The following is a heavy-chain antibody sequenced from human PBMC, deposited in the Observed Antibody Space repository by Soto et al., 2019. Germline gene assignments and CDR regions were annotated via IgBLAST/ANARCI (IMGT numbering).Heavy chain of an antibody. CDR3: AKDVAADLYYFDY. Sequence: EVQLLESGGGLVQPGGSLRLSCAASGFTFSSYAMSWVRQAPGKGLEWVSAISGSGGSTYYADSVKGRFTISRDNSKNTLYLQMNSLRAEDTAVYYWAKDVAADLYYFDYWGQGTLVTVSS. D-gene: IGHD6-25*01. CDR2: ISGSGGST. V-gene: IGHV3-23*01. CDR1: GFTFSSYA. J-gene: IGHJ4*02.